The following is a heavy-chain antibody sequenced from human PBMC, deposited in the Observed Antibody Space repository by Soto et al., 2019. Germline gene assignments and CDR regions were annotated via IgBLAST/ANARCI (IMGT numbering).Heavy chain of an antibody. D-gene: IGHD2-15*01. J-gene: IGHJ4*02. CDR2: FHYSGST. CDR3: ARGRRVAFDH. V-gene: IGHV4-39*07. Sequence: PSETLSLTCTVSGGSISSGPYSWGWIRQPPGKGLEWIGTFHYSGSTYYSPSLESRATISVDTSKNQFSLNLSSVTAADTAVYYCARGRRVAFDHWGQGTLVTVSS. CDR1: GGSISSGPYS.